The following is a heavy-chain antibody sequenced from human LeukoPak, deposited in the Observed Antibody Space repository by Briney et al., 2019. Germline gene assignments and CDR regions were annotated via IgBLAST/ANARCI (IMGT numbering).Heavy chain of an antibody. V-gene: IGHV1-24*01. CDR1: GYTLTELS. D-gene: IGHD3-10*01. Sequence: ASVKVSCKFSGYTLTELSMHWVRQAPGKGLEWMGGFDPEDGETIYAQKFQGRVTMTEDTSTDTAYMELSSLRSEDTAVYYCATRLAYYYGSGSYVGGNWFDPWGQGTLVTVSS. J-gene: IGHJ5*02. CDR2: FDPEDGET. CDR3: ATRLAYYYGSGSYVGGNWFDP.